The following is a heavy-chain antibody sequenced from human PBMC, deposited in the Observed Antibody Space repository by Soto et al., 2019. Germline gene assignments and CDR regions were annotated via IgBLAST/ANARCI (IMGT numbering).Heavy chain of an antibody. J-gene: IGHJ5*02. V-gene: IGHV4-34*01. CDR1: GGSVNGYY. D-gene: IGHD3-3*01. CDR2: INHTGGT. CDR3: ATRITVFGLLIPPFDP. Sequence: SETLSLTCAVYGGSVNGYYWNWIRQPPGKGLEWMGEINHTGGTHYNPSLKSRVTMSVDTSKNQFSLRLSSVTAADTAIYYCATRITVFGLLIPPFDPWGQGTQLTVSS.